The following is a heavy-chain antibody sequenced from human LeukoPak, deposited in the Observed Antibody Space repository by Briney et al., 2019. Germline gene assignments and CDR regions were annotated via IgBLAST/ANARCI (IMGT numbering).Heavy chain of an antibody. CDR1: GFTFSSYW. Sequence: GVSLRLSCAASGFTFSSYWMCWVRQDPGKGLAWVSCIKTDGSITAYAGSVKGRFTISRDNAKNTLYLQMNSLRADDTAVYYCARDGDAPMTDFDYWGQGTLVTVSS. D-gene: IGHD2-21*02. J-gene: IGHJ4*02. CDR3: ARDGDAPMTDFDY. CDR2: IKTDGSIT. V-gene: IGHV3-74*01.